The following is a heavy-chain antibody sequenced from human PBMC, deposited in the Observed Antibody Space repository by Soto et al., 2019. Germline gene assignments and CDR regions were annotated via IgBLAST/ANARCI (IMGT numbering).Heavy chain of an antibody. V-gene: IGHV1-69*02. CDR2: IIPILGIA. CDR1: GGTFSSYT. CDR3: ASGVGIAEGTGAFDI. D-gene: IGHD6-13*01. J-gene: IGHJ3*02. Sequence: QVQLVQSGAEVKKPGSSVKVSCKASGGTFSSYTISWVRQAPGQGLEWMGRIIPILGIANYAQKFQGRVTIPADKSTSTAYMERSSLRSEDTAVYYCASGVGIAEGTGAFDIWGQGTMVTVSS.